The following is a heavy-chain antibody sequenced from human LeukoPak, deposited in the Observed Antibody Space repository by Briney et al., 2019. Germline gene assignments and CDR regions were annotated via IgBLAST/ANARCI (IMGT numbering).Heavy chain of an antibody. Sequence: GGSLRLSCAASGFTFSSYAMSWVRQAPGKGLEWVSGISGSGGSTHYADSVKGRFTISRDNSKNTLYLQMNSLRAEDTAVYYCAKDRRGCTSTSCYYRFDYWGQGTPVTVSS. CDR2: ISGSGGST. V-gene: IGHV3-23*01. CDR1: GFTFSSYA. J-gene: IGHJ4*02. D-gene: IGHD2-2*01. CDR3: AKDRRGCTSTSCYYRFDY.